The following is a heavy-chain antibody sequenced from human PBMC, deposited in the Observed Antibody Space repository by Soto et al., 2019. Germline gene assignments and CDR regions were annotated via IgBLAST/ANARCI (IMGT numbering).Heavy chain of an antibody. V-gene: IGHV3-23*01. D-gene: IGHD3-9*01. Sequence: PGESLKISCASSGFSFGSYALSWVRQAPGKGLEWVSAISGSGGSTYYADSVKGRFTISRDNSKNTLYLQMNSLRAEDTAVYYCAKDVLRYFDWLFYYGMDVWGQGTTVTVSS. J-gene: IGHJ6*02. CDR1: GFSFGSYA. CDR3: AKDVLRYFDWLFYYGMDV. CDR2: ISGSGGST.